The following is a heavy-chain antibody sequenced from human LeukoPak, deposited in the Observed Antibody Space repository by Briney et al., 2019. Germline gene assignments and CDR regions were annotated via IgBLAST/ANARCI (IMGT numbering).Heavy chain of an antibody. CDR2: ITLSGGNT. CDR3: AKRGNPAVGHHYLDV. J-gene: IGHJ6*03. D-gene: IGHD2-2*01. CDR1: GFTFSSYD. V-gene: IGHV3-23*01. Sequence: GGSLRLSCAASGFTFSSYDMSWVRQAPGKGLEWVSSITLSGGNTFYADSVMGRFTVSRDNSKNTLYLQMNSLSAEDTAVYYCAKRGNPAVGHHYLDVWGKGTTVRGSS.